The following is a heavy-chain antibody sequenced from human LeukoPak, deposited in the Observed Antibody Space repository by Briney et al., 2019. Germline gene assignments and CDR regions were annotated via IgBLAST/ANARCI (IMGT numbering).Heavy chain of an antibody. D-gene: IGHD3-3*01. CDR2: IYYSGST. J-gene: IGHJ4*02. CDR1: GGSISSYY. CDR3: ARNSPDFWSGYSSTPGVFDY. Sequence: SETLSLTCTVSGGSISSYYWSWIRQPPGKGLEWIGYIYYSGSTNYNPSLKSRVTISVDTSKNQFSLKLSSVTAADTAVYYCARNSPDFWSGYSSTPGVFDYWGQGTLVTVSS. V-gene: IGHV4-59*01.